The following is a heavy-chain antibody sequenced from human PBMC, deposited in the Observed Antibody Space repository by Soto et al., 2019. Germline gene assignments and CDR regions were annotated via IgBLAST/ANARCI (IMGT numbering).Heavy chain of an antibody. V-gene: IGHV3-23*01. Sequence: GGSLRLSCAASGFTFGSYVMSWVRQAPGKGLEWVSAISGSGGNTYYADSVKGRFTISRDNSKNTLFLQMNSLRAEDTALYFCAKEMGDYYDSSGSWFDPWGQGTLVTVSS. CDR2: ISGSGGNT. D-gene: IGHD3-22*01. J-gene: IGHJ5*02. CDR3: AKEMGDYYDSSGSWFDP. CDR1: GFTFGSYV.